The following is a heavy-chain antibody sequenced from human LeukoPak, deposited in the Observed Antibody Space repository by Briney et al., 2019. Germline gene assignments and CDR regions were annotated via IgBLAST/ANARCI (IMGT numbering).Heavy chain of an antibody. CDR2: ISSGGSTV. Sequence: PGGSLRLSCAASGXTFSSYGMHWVRQAPGKGLEWVSYISSGGSTVHYADSVKGRFTISRDNAKNSLYLQMNSLRAEDTAVYYCARVIIVGATGIWGQGTMVTVSS. CDR3: ARVIIVGATGI. CDR1: GXTFSSYG. J-gene: IGHJ3*02. V-gene: IGHV3-48*04. D-gene: IGHD1-26*01.